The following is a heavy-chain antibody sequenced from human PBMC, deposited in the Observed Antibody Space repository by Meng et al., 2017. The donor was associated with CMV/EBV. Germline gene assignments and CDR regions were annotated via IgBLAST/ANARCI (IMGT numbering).Heavy chain of an antibody. CDR3: ARGGNWFDP. CDR1: GWSLSGYQ. J-gene: IGHJ5*02. Sequence: VQLQQLGAGLLKPSRTLSLHGAVYGWSLSGYQWSWNRQPPGKGLEWIGEINHSGSINYNPSLKSRVTISVDTSKNQFSLKLSSVTAADTAVYYCARGGNWFDPWGQGTLVTVSS. V-gene: IGHV4-34*01. CDR2: INHSGSI.